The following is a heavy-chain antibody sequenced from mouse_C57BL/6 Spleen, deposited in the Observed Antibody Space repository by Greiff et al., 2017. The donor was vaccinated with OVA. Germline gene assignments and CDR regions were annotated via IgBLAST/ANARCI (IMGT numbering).Heavy chain of an antibody. CDR1: GFTFTDYY. Sequence: EVMLVESGGGLVQPGGSLSLSCAASGFTFTDYYMSWVRQPPGKALEWLGFIRNKANGYTTEYSASVKGRFTTSRDNSQSILYLQMNALRAEDSATYYCARETAQATYYYAMDYWGQGTSVTVSS. V-gene: IGHV7-3*01. J-gene: IGHJ4*01. CDR3: ARETAQATYYYAMDY. D-gene: IGHD3-2*02. CDR2: IRNKANGYTT.